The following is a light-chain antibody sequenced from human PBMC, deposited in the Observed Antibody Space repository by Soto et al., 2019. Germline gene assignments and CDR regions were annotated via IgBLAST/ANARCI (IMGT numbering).Light chain of an antibody. CDR1: QSVSSSY. J-gene: IGKJ1*01. CDR2: GAS. CDR3: QQYRT. V-gene: IGKV3-20*01. Sequence: EIVLTQSPGTLSLSPGERATLSCRASQSVSSSYLAWYQQKPRQAPRLLIYGASSRATSILDRFSGSGSGTDFTLNISRLGPEDFAVYYCQQYRTFRQGTKAEI.